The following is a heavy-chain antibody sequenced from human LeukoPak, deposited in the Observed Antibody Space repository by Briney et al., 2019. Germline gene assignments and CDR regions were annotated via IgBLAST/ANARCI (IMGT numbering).Heavy chain of an antibody. CDR2: INPNSGGT. D-gene: IGHD3-10*01. CDR3: ARDYYGSGSPGAYYYYGMDV. J-gene: IGHJ6*02. V-gene: IGHV1-2*04. Sequence: ASVKASCKASGYTFTGYYMHWERQAPGQGLEWMRWINPNSGGTNYAQQFQGWVTMTRDTSISTAYMELSRLRSDDTAVHYCARDYYGSGSPGAYYYYGMDVWGQGTTVTVSS. CDR1: GYTFTGYY.